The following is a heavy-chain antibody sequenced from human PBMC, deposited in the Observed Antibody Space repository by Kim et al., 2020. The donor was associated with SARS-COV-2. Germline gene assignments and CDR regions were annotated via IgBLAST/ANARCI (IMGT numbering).Heavy chain of an antibody. D-gene: IGHD6-19*01. Sequence: SQKFKGRVTMTRDTSASTAYMELSSLTSEDTAVYYCASRPGIAVAGFDYWGQGILVTVSS. CDR3: ASRPGIAVAGFDY. V-gene: IGHV1-3*01. J-gene: IGHJ4*02.